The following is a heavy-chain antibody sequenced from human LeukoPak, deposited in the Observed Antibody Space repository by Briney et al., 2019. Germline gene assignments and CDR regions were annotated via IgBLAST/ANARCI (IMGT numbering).Heavy chain of an antibody. CDR3: AKVREVGTNIEVVVVDTSGAFDM. J-gene: IGHJ3*02. V-gene: IGHV1-2*06. CDR1: GYTFIGYY. CDR2: INPNSGDT. D-gene: IGHD2-15*01. Sequence: ASVKVSCKASGYTFIGYYINWVRQAPGQGLEWMGRINPNSGDTNFAQKFQGRVTLTRDTSISTSYMELSSLRSDDTAVYFCAKVREVGTNIEVVVVDTSGAFDMWGQGTMVTVSS.